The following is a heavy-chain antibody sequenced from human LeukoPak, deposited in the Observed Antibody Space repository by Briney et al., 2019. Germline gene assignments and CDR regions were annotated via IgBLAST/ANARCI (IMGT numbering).Heavy chain of an antibody. CDR2: IYHGGST. CDR3: ARVRLWFGDHLDDY. D-gene: IGHD3-10*01. V-gene: IGHV4-38-2*02. Sequence: RASETLSLTCSVSGYSISSGYYWSWIRQPPGKGLEWIGSIYHGGSTYYNPSLKSRVTMSVDTSKNQFSLKLTSVTAADTAVYYCARVRLWFGDHLDDYWGQGTLVTVSS. J-gene: IGHJ4*02. CDR1: GYSISSGYY.